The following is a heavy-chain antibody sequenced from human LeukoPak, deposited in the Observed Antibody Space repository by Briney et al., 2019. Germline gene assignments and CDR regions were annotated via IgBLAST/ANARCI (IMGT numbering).Heavy chain of an antibody. J-gene: IGHJ4*02. CDR1: GGTFSNYA. Sequence: ASVKVSCKASGGTFSNYAISWVRQAPGQGLEWMGGIIPIFGTANYAQKFQGRAPITADKSTSIAYMELSSLRSEDTAVYYCARVDTAMVSGFDYWGQGTLVTVSS. CDR3: ARVDTAMVSGFDY. D-gene: IGHD5-18*01. V-gene: IGHV1-69*06. CDR2: IIPIFGTA.